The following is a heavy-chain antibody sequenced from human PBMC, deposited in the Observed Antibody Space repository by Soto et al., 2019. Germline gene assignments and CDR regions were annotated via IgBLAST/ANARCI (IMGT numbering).Heavy chain of an antibody. J-gene: IGHJ3*02. CDR3: AREGSWATGAFDI. D-gene: IGHD6-13*01. Sequence: LRLSCAASGFTFSGSAMHWVRQAPGKGLEWVSYISSSGGTVYYADSVKGRFTISRDNAKNSLYLQMNSLRVEDTAVYYCAREGSWATGAFDIWGQGTMVTVSS. CDR1: GFTFSGSA. V-gene: IGHV3-48*01. CDR2: ISSSGGTV.